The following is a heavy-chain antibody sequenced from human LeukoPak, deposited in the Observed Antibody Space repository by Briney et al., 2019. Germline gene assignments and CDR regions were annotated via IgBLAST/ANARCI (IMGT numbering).Heavy chain of an antibody. CDR1: GGSISSSSYY. CDR2: IYYSGST. Sequence: KSSETLSLTCTVSGGSISSSSYYWGWIRQPPGKGLEWIGSIYYSGSTYYNPSLKSRVTISVDTSKNQFSLKLSSVTAADTAVYYCARHVTGITGTTVEGAFDIWGQGTMVTVSS. J-gene: IGHJ3*02. CDR3: ARHVTGITGTTVEGAFDI. V-gene: IGHV4-39*01. D-gene: IGHD1-7*01.